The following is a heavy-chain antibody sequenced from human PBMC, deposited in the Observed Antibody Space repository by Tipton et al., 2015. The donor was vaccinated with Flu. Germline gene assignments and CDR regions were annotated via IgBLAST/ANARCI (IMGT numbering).Heavy chain of an antibody. V-gene: IGHV4-34*01. CDR3: ASQHSSSWYAAFDI. J-gene: IGHJ3*02. Sequence: TLSLTCAVYGGSFSGYYWSWIRQPPGKGLEWIGEINHSGSTNYNPSLKSRVTISVDTSKNQFSLKLSSVTAADTAVYYCASQHSSSWYAAFDIWGQGTMVTVSS. D-gene: IGHD6-13*01. CDR2: INHSGST. CDR1: GGSFSGYY.